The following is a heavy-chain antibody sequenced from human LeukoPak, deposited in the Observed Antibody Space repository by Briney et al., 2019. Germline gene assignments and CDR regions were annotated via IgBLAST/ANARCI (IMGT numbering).Heavy chain of an antibody. CDR1: GFTFTVYY. V-gene: IGHV1-2*02. Sequence: ASMKLSFKASGFTFTVYYIHWVRQAPGQGLEWMGWVNPNNGGTNYAQMFQGRVTMTRDTSINTAYMELSRLRSDDTAVYYCARDPGDILTDYWGQGTLVTVSS. D-gene: IGHD3-9*01. CDR3: ARDPGDILTDY. CDR2: VNPNNGGT. J-gene: IGHJ4*02.